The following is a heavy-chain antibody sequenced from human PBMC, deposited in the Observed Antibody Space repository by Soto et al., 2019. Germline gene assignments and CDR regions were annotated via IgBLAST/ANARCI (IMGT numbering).Heavy chain of an antibody. Sequence: ASVKVSCKASGYTFTSYDINWVRQATGQGLEWMGWISANNGNTNYAQKFQGRVTMTTDTSTSTAYVELRSLRSDDTAVYYCARVSPYCSGGSCYYFDYWGQGTLVTVSS. CDR1: GYTFTSYD. D-gene: IGHD2-15*01. CDR3: ARVSPYCSGGSCYYFDY. CDR2: ISANNGNT. V-gene: IGHV1-18*01. J-gene: IGHJ4*02.